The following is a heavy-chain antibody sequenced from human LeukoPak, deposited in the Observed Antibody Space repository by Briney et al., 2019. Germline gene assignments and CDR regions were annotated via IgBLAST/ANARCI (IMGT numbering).Heavy chain of an antibody. CDR1: GGSFSGSY. CDR3: ARGRYNWNGFDP. D-gene: IGHD1-1*01. Sequence: PSETLSLTCAVYGGSFSGSYWRWIRQPPGKGLEWVGEMYHSGSTNYNPSLKSRFTTSVDTPKNQFFLKLTSVTAADTAIYSCARGRYNWNGFDPWGQGTLVTVSS. V-gene: IGHV4-34*01. CDR2: MYHSGST. J-gene: IGHJ5*02.